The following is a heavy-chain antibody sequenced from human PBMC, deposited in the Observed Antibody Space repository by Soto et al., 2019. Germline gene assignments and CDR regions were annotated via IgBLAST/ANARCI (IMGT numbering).Heavy chain of an antibody. J-gene: IGHJ3*02. CDR1: GGSISSYY. V-gene: IGHV4-59*08. D-gene: IGHD4-17*01. Sequence: SETLSLTCIVSGGSISSYYWSWIRQPPGKGLEWIGYIYYSGSTNYNPSHKSRVTISVDTSKNQFSLNLSSVTAADTAVYYCARRYGGAFDIWGQGTMVT. CDR3: ARRYGGAFDI. CDR2: IYYSGST.